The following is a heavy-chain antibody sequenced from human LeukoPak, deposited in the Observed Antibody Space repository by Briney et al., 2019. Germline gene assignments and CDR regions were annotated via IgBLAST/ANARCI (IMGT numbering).Heavy chain of an antibody. Sequence: SQTLSLTCTVSGGSISSGDYYWSWIRQPPGKGLEWIGYIYYSGSTYYNPSLKSRVTISVDTSKNQFSLKLSSVTAADPAVYYWARASLRRRSADVWGQGTTVTISS. CDR3: ARASLRRRSADV. D-gene: IGHD5-12*01. J-gene: IGHJ6*02. V-gene: IGHV4-30-4*01. CDR1: GGSISSGDYY. CDR2: IYYSGST.